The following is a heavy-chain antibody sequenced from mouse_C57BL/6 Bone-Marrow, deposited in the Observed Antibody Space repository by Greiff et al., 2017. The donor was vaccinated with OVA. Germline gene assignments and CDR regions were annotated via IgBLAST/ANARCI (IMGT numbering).Heavy chain of an antibody. Sequence: VQLQQSGADLAKPGASVKLSCKASGYTFPSSWMHWVQQRPGQGLEWIGYINTSSGYTKSNQKFKDKATLTADKSTSTAYVQLSSLTYEDSAVYCCARGRGRRVDYCGQGTAVTVSS. CDR1: GYTFPSSW. CDR3: ARGRGRRVDY. CDR2: INTSSGYT. J-gene: IGHJ4*01. V-gene: IGHV1-7*01.